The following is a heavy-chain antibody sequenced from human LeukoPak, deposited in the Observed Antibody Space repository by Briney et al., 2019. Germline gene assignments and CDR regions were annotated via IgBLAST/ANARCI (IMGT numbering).Heavy chain of an antibody. CDR3: AKESGSNYYDSYMDV. V-gene: IGHV3-30*02. CDR1: GFSFSSYG. Sequence: PGGSLRLSCAASGFSFSSYGMHWVRQAPGKGLEWVAFIRYDGSNKYYADSVKGRFTISRDNSKNTLYLQMNSLRAEDTAVYYCAKESGSNYYDSYMDVWGKGTTVTVSS. J-gene: IGHJ6*03. D-gene: IGHD3-10*01. CDR2: IRYDGSNK.